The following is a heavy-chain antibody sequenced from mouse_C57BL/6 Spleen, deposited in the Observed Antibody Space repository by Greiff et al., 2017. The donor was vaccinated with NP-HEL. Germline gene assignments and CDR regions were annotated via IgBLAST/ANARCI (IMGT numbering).Heavy chain of an antibody. V-gene: IGHV3-6*01. CDR2: ISYDGSN. D-gene: IGHD2-5*01. Sequence: VQLQQSGPGLVNPSQSLSLTCSVTGYSITSGYYWNWIRQFPGNKPVWMGYISYDGSNNYNPSLKNRISITRDTSKNQFSLKLNSVTTEDTATYYCARETYYSNYDYAMDYWNKGTAVTVSS. J-gene: IGHJ4*01. CDR3: ARETYYSNYDYAMDY. CDR1: GYSITSGYY.